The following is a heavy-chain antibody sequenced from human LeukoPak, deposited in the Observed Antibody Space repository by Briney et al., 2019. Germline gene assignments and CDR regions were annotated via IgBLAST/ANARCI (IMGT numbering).Heavy chain of an antibody. CDR1: GVSIRSDH. Sequence: PSETLSLTCTVSGVSIRSDHWSWIRQPPGKGLEWIGYISYSGFTNYFPSLKSRVTISVDTSKNQFSLKLSSVTAADTAVYYCARVGGYSGYDLEDYWGQGTLVTVSS. V-gene: IGHV4-59*12. J-gene: IGHJ4*02. D-gene: IGHD5-12*01. CDR3: ARVGGYSGYDLEDY. CDR2: ISYSGFT.